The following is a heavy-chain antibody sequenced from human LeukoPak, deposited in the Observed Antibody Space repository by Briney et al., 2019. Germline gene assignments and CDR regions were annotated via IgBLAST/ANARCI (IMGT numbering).Heavy chain of an antibody. CDR1: GFSFTNAW. V-gene: IGHV3-15*01. CDR3: ARYCSSTSCYKPP. CDR2: IKSKTDGGTT. Sequence: GGSLRLSCAASGFSFTNAWMSWVRQVPGKGLEWVGRIKSKTDGGTTDYAAPVKGRFTISRDDSKNTLYLQMNSLKTEDTAVYYCARYCSSTSCYKPPWGQGTLVTVSS. J-gene: IGHJ5*02. D-gene: IGHD2-2*02.